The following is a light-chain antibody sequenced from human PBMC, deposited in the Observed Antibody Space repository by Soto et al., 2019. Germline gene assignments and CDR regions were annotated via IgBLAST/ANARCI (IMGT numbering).Light chain of an antibody. CDR1: SSDVGGYNY. CDR2: EVS. J-gene: IGLJ1*01. CDR3: SSNTISISYV. Sequence: QSALTQPASVSGSPGQSITISCTRTSSDVGGYNYVSWYQQHPGKAPKLMIYEVSNRPSGVSDRFSGSKSGNTASLTISGLQAEDEADYYCSSNTISISYVFGTGTKLTVL. V-gene: IGLV2-14*01.